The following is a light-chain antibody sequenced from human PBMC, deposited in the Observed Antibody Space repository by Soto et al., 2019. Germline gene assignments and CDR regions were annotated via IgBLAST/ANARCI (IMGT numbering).Light chain of an antibody. J-gene: IGKJ1*01. V-gene: IGKV3-11*01. CDR2: DAC. CDR3: QQRSNWPPWT. Sequence: EIVLTQSPATLSLSPGERATLSCRASQSVSSYLAWYQQKPGQAPRLLIYDACNRATGIPARFSGSGSGTDFTLTISSLEPEDFAVYYCQQRSNWPPWTFGQGTKVDIK. CDR1: QSVSSY.